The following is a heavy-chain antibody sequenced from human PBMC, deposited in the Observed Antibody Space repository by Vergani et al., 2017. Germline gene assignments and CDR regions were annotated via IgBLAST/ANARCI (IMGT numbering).Heavy chain of an antibody. CDR2: IIPILGIA. Sequence: QVQLVQSGAEVKKPGSSVKVSCKASGGTFSSYTISWVRQAPGQGLEWMGRIIPILGIANYAQKFQGRVTITADKSTSTAYMELSSLRSEDTAVYYCARGSPDYDFWSGRDPYWYFDLWGRGTLVTVSS. J-gene: IGHJ2*01. V-gene: IGHV1-69*02. CDR1: GGTFSSYT. D-gene: IGHD3-3*01. CDR3: ARGSPDYDFWSGRDPYWYFDL.